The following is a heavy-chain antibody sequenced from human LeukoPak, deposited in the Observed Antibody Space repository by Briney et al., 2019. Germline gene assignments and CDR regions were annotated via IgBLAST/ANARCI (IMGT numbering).Heavy chain of an antibody. CDR3: AGSHSSGWSRPFDY. CDR1: GFTFSSYE. V-gene: IGHV3-48*03. CDR2: ISSSGSTR. D-gene: IGHD6-19*01. Sequence: GGSLRLSCAASGFTFSSYEMSWVRQAPGKGLEWVSYISSSGSTRYYADSVKGRFTISRDDAKNSLYLQMNSLRAEDTAVYFCAGSHSSGWSRPFDYWGQGTLVTVSS. J-gene: IGHJ4*02.